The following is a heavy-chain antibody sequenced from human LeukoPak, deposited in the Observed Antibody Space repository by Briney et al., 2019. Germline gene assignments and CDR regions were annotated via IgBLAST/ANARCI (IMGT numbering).Heavy chain of an antibody. Sequence: GGSLRLSCAASGFTFSSYAMSWVRQAPGKGLEWVSAISGSGGSTYYADSVKGRFTISRDNAKNSLYLQMNSLRAEDTAVYYCAREARWDYHGMDVWGQGTTVTVSS. CDR3: AREARWDYHGMDV. J-gene: IGHJ6*02. D-gene: IGHD5-24*01. V-gene: IGHV3-23*01. CDR1: GFTFSSYA. CDR2: ISGSGGST.